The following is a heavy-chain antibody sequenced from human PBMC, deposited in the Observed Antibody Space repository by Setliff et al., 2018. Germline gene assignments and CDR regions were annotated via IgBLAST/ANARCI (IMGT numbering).Heavy chain of an antibody. CDR3: SRPHRGGRWYFDL. CDR1: GGSISTYY. CDR2: IYYSGST. Sequence: SETLSLTCTVSGGSISTYYLSWIRQPPGKGLEWIGYIYYSGSTNYNPSLKSGVTISVDTSKNQLSLKLSTVTAADKAVYYCSRPHRGGRWYFDLWGRGTLVTVSS. J-gene: IGHJ2*01. D-gene: IGHD3-16*01. V-gene: IGHV4-59*08.